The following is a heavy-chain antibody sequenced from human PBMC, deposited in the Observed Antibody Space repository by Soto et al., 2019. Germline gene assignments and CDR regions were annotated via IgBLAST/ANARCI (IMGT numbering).Heavy chain of an antibody. CDR3: ARDRLPHRGYYGSGSYLTNYYFDY. D-gene: IGHD3-10*01. V-gene: IGHV3-30-3*01. Sequence: GGSLRLSCAASGFTFSSYAMHWVRQAPGKGLEWVAVISYDGSNKYYADSVKGRFTISRDNSKNTLYLQMNSLRAEDTAVYYCARDRLPHRGYYGSGSYLTNYYFDYWGQGTLVTVSS. CDR2: ISYDGSNK. CDR1: GFTFSSYA. J-gene: IGHJ4*02.